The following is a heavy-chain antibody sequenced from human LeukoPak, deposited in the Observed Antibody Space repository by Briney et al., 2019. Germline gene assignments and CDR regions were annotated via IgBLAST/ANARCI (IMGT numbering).Heavy chain of an antibody. CDR3: ARFGYTSGWHYFDY. J-gene: IGHJ4*02. CDR2: IYYTGST. CDR1: GDSINNYY. Sequence: SETLSLTCTVSGDSINNYYWSWIRQPPGKGLEWIGYIYYTGSTTYNPSLKSRVTISLDTSKNQFSLRLSSVTAADTAVYYCARFGYTSGWHYFDYWGQGTLVTVSS. V-gene: IGHV4-59*01. D-gene: IGHD6-19*01.